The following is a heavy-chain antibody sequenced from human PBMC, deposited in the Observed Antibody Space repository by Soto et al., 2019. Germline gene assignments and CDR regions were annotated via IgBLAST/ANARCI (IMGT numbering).Heavy chain of an antibody. CDR3: ARDSVGDYYDTPYAFDI. V-gene: IGHV3-23*01. Sequence: EVQLLESGGGLVQPGGSLRLSCAASGFTFSSYAMSWVRQAPGKGLEWVSAISGSGGSTYYADSVKGRFTISRDNSKNTLYLQMNSLRAEDTAVYYCARDSVGDYYDTPYAFDIWGQGTMVTVSS. J-gene: IGHJ3*02. D-gene: IGHD3-22*01. CDR1: GFTFSSYA. CDR2: ISGSGGST.